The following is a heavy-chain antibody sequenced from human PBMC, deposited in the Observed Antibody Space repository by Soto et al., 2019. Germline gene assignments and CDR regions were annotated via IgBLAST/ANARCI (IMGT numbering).Heavy chain of an antibody. CDR3: ARYYYDSSGYYVFDY. Sequence: ETLSLTCTVSGGSISSYYWSWIRQPPGKGLEWTGYIYSSGSTNYNPSLKSRVTISVDTSKNQFSLKLSSVTAADTAVYYCARYYYDSSGYYVFDYWGQGTLVTVSS. J-gene: IGHJ4*02. V-gene: IGHV4-59*08. CDR2: IYSSGST. D-gene: IGHD3-22*01. CDR1: GGSISSYY.